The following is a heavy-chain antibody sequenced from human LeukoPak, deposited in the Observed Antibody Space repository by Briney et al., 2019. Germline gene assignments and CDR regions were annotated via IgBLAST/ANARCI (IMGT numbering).Heavy chain of an antibody. CDR2: IYHSGST. CDR3: ARASHDYGDYSHFDY. D-gene: IGHD4-17*01. J-gene: IGHJ4*02. V-gene: IGHV4-4*02. Sequence: SGTLSLTCAVSGDSMSSIDWWSWVRQPPGKGLEWIGEIYHSGSTNYNPSLKTRVTISVDKSKDQFSLKLSSVTAADTAVYYCARASHDYGDYSHFDYWGQGTLVTVSS. CDR1: GDSMSSIDW.